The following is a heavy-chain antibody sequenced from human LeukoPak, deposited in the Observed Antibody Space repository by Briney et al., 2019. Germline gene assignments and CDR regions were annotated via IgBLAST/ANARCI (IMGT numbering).Heavy chain of an antibody. CDR2: TVGMGGRT. CDR1: GLTFSSYA. Sequence: GGSLTLSCAVSGLTFSSYAMSCVRQAPGKGLGWVSVTVGMGGRTNYADSVKGRFTISRDNSKNTLSLQMSSLRSEDTAVYYCVARYGSASFYWGQGTLVTVSS. CDR3: VARYGSASFY. D-gene: IGHD3-10*01. J-gene: IGHJ4*02. V-gene: IGHV3-23*01.